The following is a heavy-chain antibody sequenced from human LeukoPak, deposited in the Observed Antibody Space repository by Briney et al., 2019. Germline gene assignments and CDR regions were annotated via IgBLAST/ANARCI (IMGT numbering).Heavy chain of an antibody. CDR3: AIDSGPLSSSAPFDY. J-gene: IGHJ4*02. CDR1: GFTVSSNE. CDR2: ISGGST. Sequence: GGSLRLSCAASGFTVSSNEMSWVRQAPGKGLEWVSSISGGSTYYADSRKGRFTISRDNSKNTLYLQMNSLRAEDTAVYYCAIDSGPLSSSAPFDYWGQGTQVTVSS. D-gene: IGHD6-6*01. V-gene: IGHV3-38-3*01.